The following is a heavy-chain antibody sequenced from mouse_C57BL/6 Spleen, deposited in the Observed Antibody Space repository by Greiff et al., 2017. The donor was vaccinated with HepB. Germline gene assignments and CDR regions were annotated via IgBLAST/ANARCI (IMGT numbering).Heavy chain of an antibody. CDR3: TRGAYGSSYYYAMDY. CDR1: GFTFSSYA. Sequence: EVKVVESGEGLVKPGGSLKLSCAASGFTFSSYAMSWVRQTPEKRLEWVAYISSGGDYIYYADTVKGRFTISRDNARNTLYLQMSSLKSEDTAMYYCTRGAYGSSYYYAMDYWGQGTSVTVSS. D-gene: IGHD1-1*01. V-gene: IGHV5-9-1*02. J-gene: IGHJ4*01. CDR2: ISSGGDYI.